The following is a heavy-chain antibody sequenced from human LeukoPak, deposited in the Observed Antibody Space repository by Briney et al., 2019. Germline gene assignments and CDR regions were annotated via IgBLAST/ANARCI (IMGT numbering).Heavy chain of an antibody. CDR2: IWYDGSNK. J-gene: IGHJ6*04. V-gene: IGHV3-33*01. CDR1: GFTFSSYG. CDR3: ARERVVVVVPAAMEYYYYGMDV. Sequence: PGGSLRLSCAASGFTFSSYGMHWVRQAPGKGLEWVAFIWYDGSNKYYADSVKGRFTISRDNSKNTLYLQMNSLRAEDTAVYYCARERVVVVVPAAMEYYYYGMDVWGKGTTVTVSS. D-gene: IGHD2-2*01.